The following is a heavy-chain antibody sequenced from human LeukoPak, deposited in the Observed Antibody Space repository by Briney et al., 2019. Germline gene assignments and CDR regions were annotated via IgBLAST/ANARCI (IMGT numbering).Heavy chain of an antibody. Sequence: SVKVSCKASGGTFSSYAISWVRQAPGQGLEWMGGIIPIFGTANYAQKFQGRVTITADESTSTAYMELSSLRSEDTAVYYCARDRASGYHQDAFDIWGQGTMVTVSS. V-gene: IGHV1-69*13. D-gene: IGHD3-22*01. CDR1: GGTFSSYA. CDR3: ARDRASGYHQDAFDI. CDR2: IIPIFGTA. J-gene: IGHJ3*02.